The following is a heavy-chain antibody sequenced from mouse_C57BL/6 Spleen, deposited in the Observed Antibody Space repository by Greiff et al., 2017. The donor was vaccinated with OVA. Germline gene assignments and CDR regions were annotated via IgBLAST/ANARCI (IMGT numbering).Heavy chain of an antibody. V-gene: IGHV14-3*01. CDR1: GFNIKNTY. D-gene: IGHD1-1*01. CDR3: ARIYYGSSYGDYFDY. Sequence: SVAELVRPGASVKLSCTASGFNIKNTYMHWVKQRPEQGLEWIGRIDPANGNTKYAPKFQGKATITADTSSNTAYLQLSSLTSEDTAIYYCARIYYGSSYGDYFDYWGQGTTLTVSS. J-gene: IGHJ2*01. CDR2: IDPANGNT.